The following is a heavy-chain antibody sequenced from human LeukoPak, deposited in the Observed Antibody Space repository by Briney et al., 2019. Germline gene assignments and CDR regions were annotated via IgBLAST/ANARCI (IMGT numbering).Heavy chain of an antibody. CDR3: ARGGSTYYDILTGYRPDY. Sequence: GVSVKVSCKASGYTFTSYYMHWVRQAPGQGLEWMGIINPSGGSTSYAQKFQGKVTMTRDTSTSTVYMELSSLRSEDTAVYYCARGGSTYYDILTGYRPDYWGQGTLVTVSS. CDR1: GYTFTSYY. CDR2: INPSGGST. D-gene: IGHD3-9*01. J-gene: IGHJ4*02. V-gene: IGHV1-46*01.